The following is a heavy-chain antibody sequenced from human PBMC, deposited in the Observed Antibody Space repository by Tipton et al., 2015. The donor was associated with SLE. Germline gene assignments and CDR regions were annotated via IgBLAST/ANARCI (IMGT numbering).Heavy chain of an antibody. CDR1: GGSFSGYY. V-gene: IGHV4-34*01. CDR3: ASEAQPGAFDI. J-gene: IGHJ3*02. CDR2: INHSGST. Sequence: TLSLTCAVYGGSFSGYYWSWIRQPPGKGLERIGEINHSGSTNYNPSLKSRVTISVDTSKNQFSLKLSSVTAADTAVYYCASEAQPGAFDIWGQGTTVTVSS. D-gene: IGHD5-18*01.